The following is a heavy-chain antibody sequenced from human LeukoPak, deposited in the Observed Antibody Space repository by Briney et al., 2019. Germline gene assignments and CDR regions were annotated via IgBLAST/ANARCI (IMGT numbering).Heavy chain of an antibody. CDR3: ARGPSGYHNT. CDR1: GFTFSTYG. Sequence: GSLRLSCATSGFTFSTYGMHWVRQPPGKGLEWVAFIRYDGSNKDYADSVKGRFTISRDSSKNTLYVQMNSLRAEDTAVYYCARGPSGYHNTGGQGTLVTVSS. J-gene: IGHJ4*02. D-gene: IGHD5-12*01. V-gene: IGHV3-30*02. CDR2: IRYDGSNK.